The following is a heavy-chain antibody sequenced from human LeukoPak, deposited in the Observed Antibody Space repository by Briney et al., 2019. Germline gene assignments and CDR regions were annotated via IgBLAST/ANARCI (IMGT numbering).Heavy chain of an antibody. CDR1: GYTFTDSY. CDR2: IDPNSGGT. V-gene: IGHV1-2*02. D-gene: IGHD5-12*01. J-gene: IGHJ4*02. CDR3: ARVRYSGSRLRVYYFDY. Sequence: ASVKVSCKASGYTFTDSYIHWVRQAPGQGLEWMGWIDPNSGGTNYAQKFQGRVTMTRDTSISTAYMELSRLRSDDTAVYYCARVRYSGSRLRVYYFDYWGQGTLVTVSS.